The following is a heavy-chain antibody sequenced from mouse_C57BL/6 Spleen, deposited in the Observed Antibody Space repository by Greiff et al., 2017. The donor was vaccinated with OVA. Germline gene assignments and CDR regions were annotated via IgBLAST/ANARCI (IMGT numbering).Heavy chain of an antibody. V-gene: IGHV1-59*01. Sequence: QVQLQQPGAELVRPGTSVKLSCKASGYTFPSYWMLWVKTRPGQGLEWIGVLDTSDSYPNSNQKFKGKATLTLDTSSSTAYMQLSSLTSEDSAVYYCASKITTVVTYYFDYWGQGTTLTVSS. D-gene: IGHD1-1*01. J-gene: IGHJ2*01. CDR2: LDTSDSYP. CDR1: GYTFPSYW. CDR3: ASKITTVVTYYFDY.